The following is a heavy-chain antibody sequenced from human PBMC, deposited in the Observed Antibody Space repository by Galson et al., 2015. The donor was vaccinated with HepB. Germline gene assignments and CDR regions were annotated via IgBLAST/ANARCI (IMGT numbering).Heavy chain of an antibody. J-gene: IGHJ3*02. CDR3: AREGMTAMGQWDAFDI. D-gene: IGHD5-18*01. CDR1: GFTFSSYG. CDR2: IWYDGSNK. V-gene: IGHV3-33*01. Sequence: SLRLSCAASGFTFSSYGMHWVRQAPGKGLEWVAVIWYDGSNKYYADSVKGRFTISRDNSKNTLYLQMNSLRAEDTAVYYCAREGMTAMGQWDAFDIWGQGTMVTVSS.